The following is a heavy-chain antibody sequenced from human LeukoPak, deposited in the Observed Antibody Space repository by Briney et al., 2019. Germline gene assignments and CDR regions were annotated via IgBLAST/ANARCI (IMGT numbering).Heavy chain of an antibody. CDR2: INQNGSAE. J-gene: IGHJ4*02. Sequence: SGGSLRLSCAASGFTFSNAWMSWVRQAPGKGLEWVANINQNGSAEYYLDSVKGRFTISRDNTNNTLYLQMNNLRGEDTAVYYCARWTNTIDFWGQGTLVTVSS. CDR1: GFTFSNAW. V-gene: IGHV3-7*01. CDR3: ARWTNTIDF. D-gene: IGHD3/OR15-3a*01.